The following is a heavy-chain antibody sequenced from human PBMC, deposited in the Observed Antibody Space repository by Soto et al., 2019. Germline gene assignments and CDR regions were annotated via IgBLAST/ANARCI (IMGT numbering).Heavy chain of an antibody. Sequence: QPGGSLRLSCAASGFTFSSYGMEWVRQAPGKGLEWVAVISYDGSKIYYADSVKGRFTISRDNSKNTVYLQMNSLRVEDTAVYYCAKDTVTTSVGYYYYYMDVWGKGTTVTVSS. J-gene: IGHJ6*03. V-gene: IGHV3-30*18. CDR2: ISYDGSKI. D-gene: IGHD4-17*01. CDR3: AKDTVTTSVGYYYYYMDV. CDR1: GFTFSSYG.